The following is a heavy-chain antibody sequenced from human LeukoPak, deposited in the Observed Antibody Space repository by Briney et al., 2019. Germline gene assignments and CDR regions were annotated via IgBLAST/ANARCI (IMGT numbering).Heavy chain of an antibody. CDR1: GFTFSSYA. J-gene: IGHJ6*04. CDR2: ISSNGGST. Sequence: GGSLRLSCSASGFTFSSYAMHWVRQAPGEGLEYVSAISSNGGSTYYADSVKGRFTISRDNSKNTLYLQMSSLRAEDTAVYYCVKDTRVRGVPYYGMDVWGKGTTVTVSS. V-gene: IGHV3-64D*06. CDR3: VKDTRVRGVPYYGMDV. D-gene: IGHD3-10*01.